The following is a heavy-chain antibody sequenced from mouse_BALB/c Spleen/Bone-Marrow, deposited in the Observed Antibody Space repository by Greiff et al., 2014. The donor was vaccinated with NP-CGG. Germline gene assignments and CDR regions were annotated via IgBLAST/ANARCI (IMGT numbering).Heavy chain of an antibody. CDR2: ISTYSGNT. V-gene: IGHV1-67*01. Sequence: QVELKESGPELGRAGVSGKIFCKGSGYTFTDFAMHWGEQSHAKSLEWIGVISTYSGNTNYNQKFKGKATMTVDKSPSTAYMELARLTSEDSAIYYCARGNRYDGAWFAYWGQGTLVTVSA. CDR1: GYTFTDFA. CDR3: ARGNRYDGAWFAY. J-gene: IGHJ3*01. D-gene: IGHD2-14*01.